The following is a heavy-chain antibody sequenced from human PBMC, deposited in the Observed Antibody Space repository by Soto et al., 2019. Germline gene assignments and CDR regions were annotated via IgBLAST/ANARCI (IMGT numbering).Heavy chain of an antibody. V-gene: IGHV1-69*01. CDR3: ARPRIVVVVAATGNDAFDI. CDR2: IIPIFGTA. CDR1: GGTFSSYA. J-gene: IGHJ3*02. D-gene: IGHD2-15*01. Sequence: QVQLVQSGAEVKKPGSSVKVSCKASGGTFSSYAISWVRQAPGQGLEWMGGIIPIFGTANYAQKFQGRVKITADESTSTAYMELSSLRSEDTAVYYCARPRIVVVVAATGNDAFDIWGQGTMVTVSS.